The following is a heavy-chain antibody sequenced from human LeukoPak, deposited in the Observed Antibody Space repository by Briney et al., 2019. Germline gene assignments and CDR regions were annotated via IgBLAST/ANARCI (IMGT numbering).Heavy chain of an antibody. CDR2: IYPGDSDT. CDR1: GYSFTNYW. Sequence: GESLKISCNGSGYSFTNYWIGWVRQMPGKGLEWMGIIYPGDSDTRYSPSFQGQVTISADKSISTAYLQWSSLKASDTAMYYCARRGSSGYNWFDPWGQGTLVTVSS. D-gene: IGHD3-22*01. J-gene: IGHJ5*02. CDR3: ARRGSSGYNWFDP. V-gene: IGHV5-51*01.